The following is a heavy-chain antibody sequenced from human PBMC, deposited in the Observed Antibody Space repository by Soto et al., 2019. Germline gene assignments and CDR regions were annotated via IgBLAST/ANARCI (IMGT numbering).Heavy chain of an antibody. Sequence: SETLSLTCTISGGSISVYYWSWIRQSPRQGLEWIGYVYDNGRPYYSPSLKSRVTISADTSKDQISLKLASATAADTAVYYCARGVGSSPPRYWGRGTLVTVSS. V-gene: IGHV4-59*01. CDR3: ARGVGSSPPRY. J-gene: IGHJ4*02. CDR1: GGSISVYY. CDR2: VYDNGRP. D-gene: IGHD3-9*01.